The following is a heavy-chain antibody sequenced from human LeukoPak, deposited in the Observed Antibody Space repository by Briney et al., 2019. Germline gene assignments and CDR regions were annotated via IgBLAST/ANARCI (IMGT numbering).Heavy chain of an antibody. J-gene: IGHJ6*03. V-gene: IGHV3-53*01. CDR2: IYSGGST. CDR3: ARVGLAYYDFWSGYYPDYYYMDV. Sequence: GGSLRLSCAASRLTVSSNYMSWVRQAPGKGLEWVSVIYSGGSTYYADSVKGRFTISRDNAKNSLYLQMNSLRAEDTAVYYCARVGLAYYDFWSGYYPDYYYMDVWGKGTTVTVSS. CDR1: RLTVSSNY. D-gene: IGHD3-3*01.